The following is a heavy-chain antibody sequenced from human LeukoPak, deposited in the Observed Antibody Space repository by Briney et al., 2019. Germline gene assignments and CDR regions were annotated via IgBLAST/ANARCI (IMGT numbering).Heavy chain of an antibody. D-gene: IGHD3-3*01. CDR1: GGSISSYY. CDR2: IYYSGST. Sequence: SETLSLTCTVSGGSISSYYWSWIRQPPGKGLEWIGYIYYSGSTNYNPSLKSRVTISVDTSKNRFSLKLSSVTAADTAVYYCARGEWPSTFDYWGQGTLVTVSS. CDR3: ARGEWPSTFDY. J-gene: IGHJ4*02. V-gene: IGHV4-59*01.